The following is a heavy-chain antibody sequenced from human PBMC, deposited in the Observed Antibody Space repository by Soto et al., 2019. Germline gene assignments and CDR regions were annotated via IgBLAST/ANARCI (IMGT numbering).Heavy chain of an antibody. V-gene: IGHV1-69*01. J-gene: IGHJ4*02. CDR3: ASLVASYYYGSSGRSGYYPDGVDY. Sequence: QVQLVQSGAEVKKPGSSVKVSCKASGGTFSSYAISWVRQAPGQGLEWRGGIIPIFGTANYAQKVQGRVRITADEYTSTAYMELSSLRSEDTGVSYCASLVASYYYGSSGRSGYYPDGVDYWGQGCMVTVSS. D-gene: IGHD3-22*01. CDR1: GGTFSSYA. CDR2: IIPIFGTA.